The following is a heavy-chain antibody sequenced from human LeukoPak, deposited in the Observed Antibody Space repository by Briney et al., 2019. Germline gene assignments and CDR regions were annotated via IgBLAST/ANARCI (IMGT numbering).Heavy chain of an antibody. V-gene: IGHV4-39*07. CDR1: GGSISSSSYY. CDR3: ASPLRVYDILTGYYNVAFDI. CDR2: IYYSGST. Sequence: PSETLSLTCTVSGGSISSSSYYWGWIRQPPGKGLEWIGSIYYSGSTYYNPSLKSRVTISVDTSKNQFSLKLSSVTAADTAVYYCASPLRVYDILTGYYNVAFDIWGQGTMVTVSS. J-gene: IGHJ3*02. D-gene: IGHD3-9*01.